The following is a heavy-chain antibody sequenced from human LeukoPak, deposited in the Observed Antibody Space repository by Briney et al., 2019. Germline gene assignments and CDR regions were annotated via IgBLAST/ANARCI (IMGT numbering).Heavy chain of an antibody. J-gene: IGHJ4*02. CDR3: ARVDWSGCSSGLDY. CDR1: GFTFSSYW. D-gene: IGHD3-3*01. V-gene: IGHV3-7*01. CDR2: IKQDGSEK. Sequence: SGGSLRFSCAASGFTFSSYWMSWVRQAPGKGLEWVANIKQDGSEKLYLDSVRGRFTISRDNAKNSLYLQMNSLRAEDTAVYYCARVDWSGCSSGLDYWGQGTLVTVSS.